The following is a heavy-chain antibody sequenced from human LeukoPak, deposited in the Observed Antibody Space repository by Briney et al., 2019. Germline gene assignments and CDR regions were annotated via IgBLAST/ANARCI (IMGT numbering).Heavy chain of an antibody. V-gene: IGHV3-30-3*01. CDR1: GFTFSSYA. J-gene: IGHJ4*02. Sequence: GGSLRLSCAASGFTFSSYAMHWVRQAPGKGLEWVAVISYDGSNKYYADSVKGRFTISRDNAKNSLYLQMNSLRAEDKAVYYCARQGHYDFWSGYPFDYWGQGTLVTVSS. D-gene: IGHD3-3*01. CDR3: ARQGHYDFWSGYPFDY. CDR2: ISYDGSNK.